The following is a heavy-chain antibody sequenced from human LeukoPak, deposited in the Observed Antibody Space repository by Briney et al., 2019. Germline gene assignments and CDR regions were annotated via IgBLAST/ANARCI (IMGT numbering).Heavy chain of an antibody. CDR3: IRDFRSADL. Sequence: RPGGSLRHSCVASGFTFSNYWMHWVRQPPGKGLVWVSRIYVDGRTTNYADSVKGRFTISRDNAKNTVYLEMNSLSVEDTATYYCIRDFRSADLWGQGTLVTVTS. V-gene: IGHV3-74*01. J-gene: IGHJ5*02. CDR1: GFTFSNYW. CDR2: IYVDGRTT.